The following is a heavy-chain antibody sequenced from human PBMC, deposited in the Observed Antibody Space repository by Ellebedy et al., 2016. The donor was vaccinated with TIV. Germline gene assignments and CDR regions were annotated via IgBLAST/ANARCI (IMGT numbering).Heavy chain of an antibody. CDR3: ARDANDAFDY. CDR2: IYPDGVTT. CDR1: GFTFTHYY. D-gene: IGHD1-1*01. J-gene: IGHJ4*02. Sequence: ASVKVSXXASGFTFTHYYMHWVRQAPGQGLEWMGIIYPDGVTTTYAQKFQGRVSITRDTSTGTFYIELSSLRSEDTALYYCARDANDAFDYWGQGTLVTVSS. V-gene: IGHV1-46*01.